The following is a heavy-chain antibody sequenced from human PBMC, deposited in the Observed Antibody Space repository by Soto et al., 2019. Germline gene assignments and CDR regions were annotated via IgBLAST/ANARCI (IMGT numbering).Heavy chain of an antibody. Sequence: VKVSCKASGYTFTSYYMHWVRQAPGQGLEWMGIINPSGGSTSYAQKFQGRVTMTRDTSTSTVYMELSSLRSEDTAVYYCARGPGSRGYYYYGMDVWGQGTTVTVS. V-gene: IGHV1-46*01. CDR1: GYTFTSYY. J-gene: IGHJ6*02. D-gene: IGHD3-16*01. CDR2: INPSGGST. CDR3: ARGPGSRGYYYYGMDV.